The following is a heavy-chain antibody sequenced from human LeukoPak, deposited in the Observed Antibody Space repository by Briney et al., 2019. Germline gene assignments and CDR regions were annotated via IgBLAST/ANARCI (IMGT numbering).Heavy chain of an antibody. V-gene: IGHV1-8*01. D-gene: IGHD3-3*01. CDR1: GYTFTSYD. J-gene: IGHJ5*02. CDR3: ARGAGAYSEWPDWFDP. CDR2: MNPNSGNT. Sequence: GASVRVSCKASGYTFTSYDINWVRQATGQGLEWMGWMNPNSGNTGYAQKFQGRVTMTRNTSISTAYMELSSLRCEDTAVYYCARGAGAYSEWPDWFDPWGQGTLVTVSS.